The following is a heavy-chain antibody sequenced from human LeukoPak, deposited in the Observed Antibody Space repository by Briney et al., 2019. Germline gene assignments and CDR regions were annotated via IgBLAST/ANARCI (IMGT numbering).Heavy chain of an antibody. Sequence: PGGSLRLSCAASGFTFSSYSMNWVRQAPGQGLEWVSSISSSSSYIYYADSVKGRFTISRDNAKNSLYLQMSSLRAEDTAVYYCARDEINYGSGSFDYWGQGTLVTVSS. CDR1: GFTFSSYS. D-gene: IGHD3-10*01. V-gene: IGHV3-21*01. J-gene: IGHJ4*02. CDR2: ISSSSSYI. CDR3: ARDEINYGSGSFDY.